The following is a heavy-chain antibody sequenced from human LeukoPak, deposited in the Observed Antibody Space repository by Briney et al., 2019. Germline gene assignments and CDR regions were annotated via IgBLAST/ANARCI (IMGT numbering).Heavy chain of an antibody. CDR2: ISYSGST. J-gene: IGHJ3*02. CDR3: ARASHPKGIGAFDI. Sequence: SETLSLTCTVSGGSVISSSYFWGWICQPPGKGLEWIGSISYSGSTYYNPSLKSRVTISGDTSKNQFSLKLSSVTAADTAMYYCARASHPKGIGAFDIWGQGTMVTVSS. D-gene: IGHD3-10*01. CDR1: GGSVISSSYF. V-gene: IGHV4-39*07.